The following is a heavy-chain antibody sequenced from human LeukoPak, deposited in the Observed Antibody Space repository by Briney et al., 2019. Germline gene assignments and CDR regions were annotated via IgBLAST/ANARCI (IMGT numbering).Heavy chain of an antibody. CDR2: ISNIYNYI. Sequence: PGGSLRLSCAASGFTFSNYYMTWVRQAPGKGLEWVSSISNIYNYIYYANSVKGRFTISRDNSKNTLYLQMNSLRAEDTAVYYCAKRAVAGAYFDYWGQGTLVTVSS. V-gene: IGHV3-21*04. CDR3: AKRAVAGAYFDY. CDR1: GFTFSNYY. D-gene: IGHD6-19*01. J-gene: IGHJ4*02.